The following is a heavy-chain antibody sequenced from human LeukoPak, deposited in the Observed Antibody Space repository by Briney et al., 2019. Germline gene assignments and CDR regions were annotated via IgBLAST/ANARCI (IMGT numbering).Heavy chain of an antibody. D-gene: IGHD5-18*01. J-gene: IGHJ6*02. CDR1: GGTFSSYA. Sequence: SVKVSCKASGGTFSSYAISWVRQAPGQGLEWMGGIIPIFGTANYAQKFQGRVTITADESTSTAYMELSSLRSEDTAAYYCAKARGYSYGYYYGMDVWGQGTTVTVSS. V-gene: IGHV1-69*13. CDR2: IIPIFGTA. CDR3: AKARGYSYGYYYGMDV.